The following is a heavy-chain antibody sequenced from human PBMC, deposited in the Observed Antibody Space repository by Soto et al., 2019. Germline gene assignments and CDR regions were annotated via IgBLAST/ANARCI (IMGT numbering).Heavy chain of an antibody. V-gene: IGHV4-34*01. D-gene: IGHD3-3*01. Sequence: SETLSLTCAVYGGSFSGYYCSWIRQPPGKGLGWIGEINHSGSTNYNPSLKSRVTISVDTSKNQFSLKLSSVTASETAVYYCARNYDFWSGYYGYYYYGMDVWGQGTTVTVSS. J-gene: IGHJ6*02. CDR2: INHSGST. CDR3: ARNYDFWSGYYGYYYYGMDV. CDR1: GGSFSGYY.